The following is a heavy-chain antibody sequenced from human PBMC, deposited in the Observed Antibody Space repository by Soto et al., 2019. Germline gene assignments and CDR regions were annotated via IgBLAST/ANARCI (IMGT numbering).Heavy chain of an antibody. D-gene: IGHD4-17*01. J-gene: IGHJ4*02. V-gene: IGHV3-23*01. Sequence: PGGSLRLSCAASGFTFSSYAMSWVRQAPGEGLEWVSAISGSGGSTYYADSVKGRFTISRDNSKNTLYLQMNSLRAEDTAVYYCAKDFVDYGEAPDYWGQGTLVTVSS. CDR1: GFTFSSYA. CDR2: ISGSGGST. CDR3: AKDFVDYGEAPDY.